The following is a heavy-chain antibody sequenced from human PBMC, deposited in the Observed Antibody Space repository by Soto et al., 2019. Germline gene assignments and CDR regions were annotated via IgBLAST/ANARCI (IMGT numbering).Heavy chain of an antibody. V-gene: IGHV1-18*01. Sequence: GASVKVSCKASGYTFTGYGISWVRQAPGQGLEWMGWISAYNGNTNYAQKLQGRVTMTTDTSTSTAYMELRCLRSDDTAVYYCARGAQRYCSSTSCYAGGDDYWGQGTLVTVSS. D-gene: IGHD2-2*01. CDR3: ARGAQRYCSSTSCYAGGDDY. J-gene: IGHJ4*02. CDR1: GYTFTGYG. CDR2: ISAYNGNT.